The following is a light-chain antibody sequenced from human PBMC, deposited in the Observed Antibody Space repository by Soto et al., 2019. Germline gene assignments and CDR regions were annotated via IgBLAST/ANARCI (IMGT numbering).Light chain of an antibody. CDR2: DSS. CDR1: QSVGTY. V-gene: IGKV3D-20*01. CDR3: QQYGNSPQIT. Sequence: IVLTHSPATLSLSPGERATLSCGASQSVGTYIAWYKQTPGLAPRLVIFDSSTRATGIPDRFSGSGSGTDFTLTISRLEPEDFAVYFCQQYGNSPQITFGQGTQLEIK. J-gene: IGKJ5*01.